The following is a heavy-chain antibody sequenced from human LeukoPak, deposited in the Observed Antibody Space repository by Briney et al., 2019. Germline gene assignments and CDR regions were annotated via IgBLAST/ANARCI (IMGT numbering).Heavy chain of an antibody. CDR3: AMSTMFGEFASCFDY. CDR2: INPNSGGT. D-gene: IGHD3-10*02. Sequence: ASVKVSCKASGYTFTGYYMHWVRQAPGQGLEWMGWINPNSGGTNYAQKFQGRVTMTRDTSISTAYMELSRLRSDDTAVYYCAMSTMFGEFASCFDYWGQGTLVTVSS. J-gene: IGHJ4*02. CDR1: GYTFTGYY. V-gene: IGHV1-2*02.